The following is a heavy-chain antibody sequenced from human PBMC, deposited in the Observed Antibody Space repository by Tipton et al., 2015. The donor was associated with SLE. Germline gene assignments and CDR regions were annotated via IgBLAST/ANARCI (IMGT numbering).Heavy chain of an antibody. CDR1: GGSISSYY. CDR3: ARWAGPTVNFDY. V-gene: IGHV4-59*01. CDR2: IYYSGST. D-gene: IGHD4-11*01. Sequence: PGLVKPSETLSLTCTVSGGSISSYYWSWIRQPPGKGLEWIGYIYYSGSTNYNPSLQSRVTISVDTSKNQFSLKLSSATAADTAVYYCARWAGPTVNFDYWGQGTLVTVSS. J-gene: IGHJ4*02.